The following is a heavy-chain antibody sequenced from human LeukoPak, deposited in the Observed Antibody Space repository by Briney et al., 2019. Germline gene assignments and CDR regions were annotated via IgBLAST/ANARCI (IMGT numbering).Heavy chain of an antibody. CDR1: GFSLSDYW. CDR3: TRDLNHDSSG. V-gene: IGHV3-7*01. D-gene: IGHD3-22*01. Sequence: GGSLRLSCAASGFSLSDYWMTWVRQAPGKGLECVGNIKFDGSEIYYLDSVRGRLSISRDNAKNSLYLQINSLRVEDTAVYYCTRDLNHDSSGWGQGTLVTVSS. J-gene: IGHJ4*02. CDR2: IKFDGSEI.